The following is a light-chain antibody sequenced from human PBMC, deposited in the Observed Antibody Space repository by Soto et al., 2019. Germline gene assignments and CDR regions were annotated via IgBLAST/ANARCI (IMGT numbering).Light chain of an antibody. Sequence: DIQMTQSPSSVSASVGDRVTLTCRASQGISTWLAWYQQKPGKVPKLLIYGASRLQTGVPSRFSGSGSGTDFTLTISSLQPEDSATYYCQQASSLPHTFGQGTRVEIK. J-gene: IGKJ2*01. CDR1: QGISTW. CDR3: QQASSLPHT. CDR2: GAS. V-gene: IGKV1-12*01.